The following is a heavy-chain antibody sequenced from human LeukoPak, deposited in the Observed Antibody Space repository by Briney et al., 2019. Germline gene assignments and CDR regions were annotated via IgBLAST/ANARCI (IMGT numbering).Heavy chain of an antibody. D-gene: IGHD3-10*01. CDR1: GGSFSGYY. CDR2: IFYDGST. CDR3: ASHRGLLWFGELTGFDY. Sequence: PSETLSLTCAVYGGSFSGYYWSWIRQHAGTGLEWIGTIFYDGSTYYNPSLKSRVSIFVDTSKNQFSLSVTSVTAADTAIYYCASHRGLLWFGELTGFDYWGQGTLASVSS. V-gene: IGHV4-34*12. J-gene: IGHJ4*02.